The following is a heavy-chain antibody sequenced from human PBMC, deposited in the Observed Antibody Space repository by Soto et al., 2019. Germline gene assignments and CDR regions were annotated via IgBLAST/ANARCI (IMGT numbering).Heavy chain of an antibody. Sequence: PSETLSLTCTVSGGSIISYYWSWILQPPWKGLEWIGYIYYSGSTNYNPSLKSRVTISVDTSKNQFSLKLSSVTAADTAVYYCARGTVITFVGVTTWGAFDIRGQGTMVTVSS. D-gene: IGHD3-16*01. J-gene: IGHJ3*02. CDR1: GGSIISYY. CDR2: IYYSGST. CDR3: ARGTVITFVGVTTWGAFDI. V-gene: IGHV4-59*01.